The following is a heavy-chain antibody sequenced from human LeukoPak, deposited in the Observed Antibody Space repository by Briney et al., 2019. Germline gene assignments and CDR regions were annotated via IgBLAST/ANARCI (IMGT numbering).Heavy chain of an antibody. CDR1: GFTFSSYW. V-gene: IGHV3-74*03. Sequence: GGSLRLSCAASGFTFSSYWMHWVRQAPGKGLVWVSRINIDGSTTTYADSVKGRFTISRDNAKNTLSLQMNSLSAEDTAVYYCARQTPYIDYWGQRTLVTVSS. CDR3: ARQTPYIDY. CDR2: INIDGSTT. J-gene: IGHJ4*02. D-gene: IGHD2-2*02.